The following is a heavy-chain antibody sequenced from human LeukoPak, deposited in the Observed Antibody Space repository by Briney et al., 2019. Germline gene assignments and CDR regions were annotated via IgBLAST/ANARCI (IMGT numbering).Heavy chain of an antibody. CDR1: GFTFSTYG. CDR3: ARDKGDYYYGSETFNY. V-gene: IGHV3-33*01. CDR2: IWYDGSNK. J-gene: IGHJ4*02. D-gene: IGHD3-10*01. Sequence: RGSLRLSCAASGFTFSTYGMHWVRQAPGKGLEWVAIIWYDGSNKYYTDSVKGRFTISRDNSKNTLYLQMNSLRAEDTAVYYCARDKGDYYYGSETFNYWGQGTLVTVSS.